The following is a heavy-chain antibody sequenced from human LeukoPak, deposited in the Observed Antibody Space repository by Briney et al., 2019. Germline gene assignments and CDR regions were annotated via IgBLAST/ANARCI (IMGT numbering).Heavy chain of an antibody. CDR1: GGSISSYY. CDR2: LYPSGTT. J-gene: IGHJ5*01. CDR3: ARSSSGYVGWLDP. V-gene: IGHV4-4*07. Sequence: SETLSLTCTVSGGSISSYYWSWIRQPPGKGLEWIGRLYPSGTTNYSPSLKSRVTMSVGMSRNQFSLNLRSVTAADTAVYFCARSSSGYVGWLDPWGQGILVIVSS. D-gene: IGHD6-25*01.